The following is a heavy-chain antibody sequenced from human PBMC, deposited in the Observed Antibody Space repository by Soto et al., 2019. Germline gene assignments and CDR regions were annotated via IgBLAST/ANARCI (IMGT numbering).Heavy chain of an antibody. CDR3: AKWSVATIHPFAFDV. CDR2: IYYSGNT. Sequence: SETLSLTCTVSGGSISSYYWSWIRQPPGKGLEWIGNIYYSGNTYYNPSLQSRVTIFVDTSKNQFSLKLSSVTAAGTALYYCAKWSVATIHPFAFDVWGQGTMVTVSS. CDR1: GGSISSYY. J-gene: IGHJ3*01. V-gene: IGHV4-59*04. D-gene: IGHD5-12*01.